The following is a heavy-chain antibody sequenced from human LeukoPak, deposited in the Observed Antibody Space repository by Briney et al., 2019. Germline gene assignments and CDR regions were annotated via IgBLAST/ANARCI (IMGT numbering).Heavy chain of an antibody. D-gene: IGHD3-22*01. CDR2: IYYSGTP. J-gene: IGHJ4*02. CDR1: GYSISGGYY. Sequence: SETLSLTCTIPGYSISGGYYWGWIRRPPGKGRGWVGSIYYSGTPYYNPSLKSRVTISVDTSKNQFSLKLTSVTAADTAMYYCARDRYYYDSSGEYWGQGMLVTVSS. CDR3: ARDRYYYDSSGEY. V-gene: IGHV4-38-2*02.